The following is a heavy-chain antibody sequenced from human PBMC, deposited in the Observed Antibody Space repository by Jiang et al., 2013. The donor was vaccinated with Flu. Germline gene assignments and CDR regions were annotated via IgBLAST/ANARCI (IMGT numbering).Heavy chain of an antibody. V-gene: IGHV3-33*01. D-gene: IGHD3-3*01. CDR3: ARDQKYYDFWSGYSYYYYYYGMDV. CDR2: IWYDGSNK. J-gene: IGHJ6*02. CDR1: GFTFSSYG. Sequence: VQLLESGGGVVQPGRSLRLSCAASGFTFSSYGMHWVRQAPGKGLEWVAVIWYDGSNKYYADSVKGRFTISRDNSKNTLYLQMNSLRAEDTAVYYCARDQKYYDFWSGYSYYYYYYGMDVWGQGTTVTVSS.